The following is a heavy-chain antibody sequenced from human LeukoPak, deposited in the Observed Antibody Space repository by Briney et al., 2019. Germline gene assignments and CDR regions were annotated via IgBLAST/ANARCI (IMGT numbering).Heavy chain of an antibody. CDR3: ARGLPLVH. D-gene: IGHD2-21*02. CDR2: MQPYSGDT. V-gene: IGHV1-8*01. J-gene: IGHJ4*02. CDR1: GYTFSIYD. Sequence: ASVRVSCKASGYTFSIYDINWVRQAPGQGLEWLACMQPYSGDTDYAQKFQGRLTMTRNSSTNTVYMELSSLTSEDTAVYYCARGLPLVHWGQGTLVTVSS.